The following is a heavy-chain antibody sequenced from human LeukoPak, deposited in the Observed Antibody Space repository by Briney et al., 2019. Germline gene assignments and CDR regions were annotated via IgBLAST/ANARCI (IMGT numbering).Heavy chain of an antibody. Sequence: GASVKVSCKASGYTFTSYGISRVRQAPGQGLEWMGWISAYNGNTNYAQKINGRVTMTTGTSTSAAYMELRSLRSDGTAVYYCARDLRSYNWGSAQRFICYWGQGTLVTVSS. CDR1: GYTFTSYG. D-gene: IGHD7-27*01. CDR2: ISAYNGNT. V-gene: IGHV1-18*01. J-gene: IGHJ4*02. CDR3: ARDLRSYNWGSAQRFICY.